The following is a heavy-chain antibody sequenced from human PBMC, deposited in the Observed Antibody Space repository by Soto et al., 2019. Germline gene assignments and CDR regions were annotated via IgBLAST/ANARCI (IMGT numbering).Heavy chain of an antibody. D-gene: IGHD2-21*02. CDR2: ISYDGNNK. CDR3: PRCLSVSDYYFAY. V-gene: IGHV3-30*03. CDR1: EFTFSNYA. J-gene: IGHJ4*02. Sequence: QSGGSLRLSCAASEFTFSNYAMHWVRQPPGKGLQWLAVISYDGNNKYYADSVEGRFTISRDNSKNTVYLQMNSLRLEDTAVYYCPRCLSVSDYYFAYWAQLTL.